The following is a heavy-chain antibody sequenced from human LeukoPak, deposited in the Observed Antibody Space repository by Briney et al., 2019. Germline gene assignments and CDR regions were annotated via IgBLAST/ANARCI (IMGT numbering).Heavy chain of an antibody. D-gene: IGHD2-8*01. J-gene: IGHJ4*02. V-gene: IGHV3-48*03. CDR3: ARDGGRGYCTNGVCYRGFDY. Sequence: GGSLRLSCAASGFTFSSYEMNWVRQAPGKGLEWVSYISSSGSTIYYADSVKGRFTISRDNAKNSLYLQMNSLRAEDTAVYYCARDGGRGYCTNGVCYRGFDYWGQGTLVTVSS. CDR2: ISSSGSTI. CDR1: GFTFSSYE.